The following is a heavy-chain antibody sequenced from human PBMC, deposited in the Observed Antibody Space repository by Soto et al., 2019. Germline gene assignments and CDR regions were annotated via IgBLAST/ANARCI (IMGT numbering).Heavy chain of an antibody. CDR1: GGTFSSYT. CDR2: IIPILGIA. D-gene: IGHD1-26*01. V-gene: IGHV1-69*02. CDR3: ARGSPWARDAFDI. Sequence: SVKVSCKASGGTFSSYTISWVRQAPGQGLEWMGRIIPILGIANYAQEFQGRVTITADKSTSTAYMELSSLRSEDTAVYYCARGSPWARDAFDIWGQGTTVTVSS. J-gene: IGHJ3*02.